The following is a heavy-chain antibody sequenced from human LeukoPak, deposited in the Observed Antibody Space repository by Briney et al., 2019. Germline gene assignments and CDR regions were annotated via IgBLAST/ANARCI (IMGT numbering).Heavy chain of an antibody. CDR2: IYYTGST. CDR1: GYSISNGYY. Sequence: NSSETLSLTCTVSGYSISNGYYWGWVRQPPGKGLEWIGSIYYTGSTYYNPSLKSRVTVSVDTSKKQFSLKLSSVTAADTAVYYCARAIEVGAMTPFDYWGQGSLVTVSS. D-gene: IGHD1-26*01. V-gene: IGHV4-38-2*02. J-gene: IGHJ4*02. CDR3: ARAIEVGAMTPFDY.